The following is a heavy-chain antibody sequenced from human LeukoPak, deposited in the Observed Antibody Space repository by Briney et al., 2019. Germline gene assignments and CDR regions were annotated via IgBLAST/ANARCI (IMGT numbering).Heavy chain of an antibody. CDR2: MNPNSGNT. V-gene: IGHV1-8*02. CDR1: GYTFTSYG. Sequence: ASVKVFCKASGYTFTSYGISWVRQAPGQGLEWMGWMNPNSGNTGYAQKFQGRVTMTRNTSISTAYMELSSLRSEDTAVYYCARVPIAAAGPYYYYYGMDVWGQGTTVTVSS. D-gene: IGHD6-13*01. J-gene: IGHJ6*02. CDR3: ARVPIAAAGPYYYYYGMDV.